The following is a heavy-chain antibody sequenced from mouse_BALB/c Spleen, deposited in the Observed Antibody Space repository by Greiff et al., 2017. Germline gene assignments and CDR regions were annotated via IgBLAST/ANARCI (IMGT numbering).Heavy chain of an antibody. CDR2: IYPGDGDT. J-gene: IGHJ3*01. CDR3: ATGVYGQHREGFAY. D-gene: IGHD1-1*02. V-gene: IGHV1-87*01. CDR1: GYTFTSYW. Sequence: VKLQESGAELARPGASVKLSCKASGYTFTSYWMQWVKQRPGQGLEWIGAIYPGDGDTRYTQKFKGKATLTADKSSSTAYMQLSSLASEDSAVYYCATGVYGQHREGFAYWGQGTLVTVSA.